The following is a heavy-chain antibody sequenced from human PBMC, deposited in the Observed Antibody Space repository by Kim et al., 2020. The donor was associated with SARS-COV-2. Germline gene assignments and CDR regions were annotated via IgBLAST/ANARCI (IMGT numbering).Heavy chain of an antibody. V-gene: IGHV3-9*01. Sequence: GGSLRLSCAASGFTFDDYAMHWVRQAPGKGLEWVSGISWNSGSIVYADSVKGRFTISRDNAKNSLYLQMNSLRAEDTALYYCAKDIGGYSSSWALFSYYYYGMDVWGQGTTVTVSS. D-gene: IGHD6-13*01. CDR2: ISWNSGSI. J-gene: IGHJ6*02. CDR1: GFTFDDYA. CDR3: AKDIGGYSSSWALFSYYYYGMDV.